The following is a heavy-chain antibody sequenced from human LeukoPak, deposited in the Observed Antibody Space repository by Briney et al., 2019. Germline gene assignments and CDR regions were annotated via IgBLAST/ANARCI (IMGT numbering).Heavy chain of an antibody. CDR1: GFTFSSYA. CDR2: IGGSGGST. J-gene: IGHJ4*02. V-gene: IGHV3-23*01. Sequence: GGSLRLSCAASGFTFSSYAMSWVRQAPGKGLEWVSAIGGSGGSTYYADSVKGRFTISRDNSKNTLYLQMNSLRAEDTAVYYCARVYGSGIYYKTYWGQGTLVTVSS. D-gene: IGHD3-10*01. CDR3: ARVYGSGIYYKTY.